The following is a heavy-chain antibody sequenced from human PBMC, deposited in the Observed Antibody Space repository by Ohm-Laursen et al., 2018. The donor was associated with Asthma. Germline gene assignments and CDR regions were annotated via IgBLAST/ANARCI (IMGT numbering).Heavy chain of an antibody. CDR1: SASFSSDSYY. J-gene: IGHJ4*02. D-gene: IGHD3-10*01. V-gene: IGHV4-39*01. CDR3: ARQARYLTSGSYYSTFDS. Sequence: SETLSLTCTVSSASFSSDSYYWGWIRQPPEKRLEWIGSIYYTGSPTYSPSLKTRVTISVDTSKNQFSLRLRSVTAADTAVHYCARQARYLTSGSYYSTFDSWGQGTLVTVSS. CDR2: IYYTGSP.